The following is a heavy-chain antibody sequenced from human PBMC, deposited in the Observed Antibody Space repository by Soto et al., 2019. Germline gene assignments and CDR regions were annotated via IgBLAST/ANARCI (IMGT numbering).Heavy chain of an antibody. CDR2: IYYSGST. Sequence: SDTLCLTWTVSGGSISSYYWSWIRQPPGKGLEWIGYIYYSGSTNYNPSLKSRVTISVDTSKNQFSLKLSSVTAADTAVYYCASRKVAATAGWFDPWGQGTLVTVSS. CDR3: ASRKVAATAGWFDP. V-gene: IGHV4-59*01. D-gene: IGHD2-15*01. CDR1: GGSISSYY. J-gene: IGHJ5*02.